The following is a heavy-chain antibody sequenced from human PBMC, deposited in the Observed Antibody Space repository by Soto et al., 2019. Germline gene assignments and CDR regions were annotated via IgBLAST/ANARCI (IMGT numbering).Heavy chain of an antibody. CDR1: GGTFSSYA. CDR2: IIPIFGTA. CDR3: AREFKAPYYDFWSGYNEKTNYYYGMDV. J-gene: IGHJ6*02. V-gene: IGHV1-69*06. Sequence: SVKVSCKASGGTFSSYAISWVRQAPGQGLEWMGGIIPIFGTANYAQKFQGRVTITADISTSTAYMELSSLRSEDTAVYYCAREFKAPYYDFWSGYNEKTNYYYGMDVWGQGTTVTVSS. D-gene: IGHD3-3*01.